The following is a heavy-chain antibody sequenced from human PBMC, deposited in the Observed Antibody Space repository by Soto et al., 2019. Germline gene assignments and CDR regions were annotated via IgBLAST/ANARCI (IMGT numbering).Heavy chain of an antibody. V-gene: IGHV3-21*01. CDR1: GFTFSSYT. CDR3: ARDRSYYDSSAYYAH. CDR2: ISSSSSYI. J-gene: IGHJ4*02. Sequence: GGSLRLSWAASGFTFSSYTMNWVRQAPGKGLEWVSSISSSSSYIYYADSVKGRFTISRDNAKNSLYLQMNSLRAEDTAVYYCARDRSYYDSSAYYAHWGQGTLVTVSS. D-gene: IGHD3-22*01.